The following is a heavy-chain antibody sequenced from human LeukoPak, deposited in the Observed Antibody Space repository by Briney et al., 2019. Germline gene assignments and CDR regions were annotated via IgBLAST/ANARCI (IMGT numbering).Heavy chain of an antibody. Sequence: SETLSLTCTVSGGSINNGGFYWTWIRQHPGEGLEWIGCVYFTGSAYYNPSLKSRVAISVDTSKNQFSLKLSSVTAADTAVYYCARALGYFPIKQWLASYYFDYWGQGTLVTVSS. CDR1: GGSINNGGFY. CDR3: ARALGYFPIKQWLASYYFDY. J-gene: IGHJ4*02. CDR2: VYFTGSA. V-gene: IGHV4-31*03. D-gene: IGHD6-19*01.